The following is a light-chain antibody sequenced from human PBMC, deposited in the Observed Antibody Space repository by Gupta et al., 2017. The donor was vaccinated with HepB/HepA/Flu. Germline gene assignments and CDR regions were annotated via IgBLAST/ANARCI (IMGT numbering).Light chain of an antibody. CDR1: QSVSSNY. CDR2: AAS. J-gene: IGKJ3*01. V-gene: IGKV3-20*01. Sequence: EIVLTQSPDTLSLSPGERATLSCRASQSVSSNYLAWYQQKPGQAPRLLIFAASSKATGVPDRFSGRGSGTDFALTINRLEHEDFAVYYCHQYGSSPITFGPGTKVEIK. CDR3: HQYGSSPIT.